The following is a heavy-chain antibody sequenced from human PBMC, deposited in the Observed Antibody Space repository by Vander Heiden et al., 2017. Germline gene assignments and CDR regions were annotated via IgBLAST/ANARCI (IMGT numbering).Heavy chain of an antibody. CDR1: GYTLTGDY. V-gene: IGHV1-2*02. J-gene: IGHJ4*02. CDR3: ARENLFYCSGGSCYSED. Sequence: QVQLVQSGAEVKKPGPSVKVSCKASGYTLTGDYMHWGRQAPGQGLEWMGWINPNSGGTNYAQKFQGRVTMTRDTSISTAYMELSRLRSDDTAVYYCARENLFYCSGGSCYSEDWGQGTLVTVSS. D-gene: IGHD2-15*01. CDR2: INPNSGGT.